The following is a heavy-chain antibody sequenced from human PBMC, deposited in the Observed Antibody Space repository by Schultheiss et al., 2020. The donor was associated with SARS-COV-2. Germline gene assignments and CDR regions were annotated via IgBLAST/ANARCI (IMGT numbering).Heavy chain of an antibody. CDR2: INSDGSST. Sequence: GESLKISCAASGFTFSSYWMHWVRQAPGKGLVWVSRINSDGSSTSYADSVKGRFTISRDNAKNTLYLQMNSLRAEDTAVYYCARDDELLWFGVGFDYWGQGTLVTVSS. CDR1: GFTFSSYW. J-gene: IGHJ4*02. CDR3: ARDDELLWFGVGFDY. V-gene: IGHV3-74*01. D-gene: IGHD3-10*01.